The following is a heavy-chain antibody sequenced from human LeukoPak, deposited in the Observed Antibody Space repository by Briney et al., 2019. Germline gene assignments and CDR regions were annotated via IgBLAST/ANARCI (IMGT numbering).Heavy chain of an antibody. CDR3: ARDGVVVRY. CDR1: GFTFSDYY. V-gene: IGHV3-11*04. Sequence: GGSLRLSCAASGFTFSDYYMSWIHQAPGKGLEWVSYISNSGTTKYYADSVKGRFTISRDNAKDSLFLQMNSLRAEDTAVYYCARDGVVVRYWGQGTLVTVSS. J-gene: IGHJ4*02. CDR2: ISNSGTTK. D-gene: IGHD2-15*01.